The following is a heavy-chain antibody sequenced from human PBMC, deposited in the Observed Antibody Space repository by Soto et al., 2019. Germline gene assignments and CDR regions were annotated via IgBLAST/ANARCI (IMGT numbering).Heavy chain of an antibody. J-gene: IGHJ6*03. CDR2: MNPNSGNT. CDR1: GYTFASYD. CDR3: ARGDYGGHGYYYMAV. V-gene: IGHV1-8*01. D-gene: IGHD4-17*01. Sequence: ASVKVSCKASGYTFASYDINWVRQATGQGLEWMGWMNPNSGNTGYAQKFQGRVAMTRNTSISTAYMELSSLRSEDTAVYYCARGDYGGHGYYYMAVSGKATPLTVSS.